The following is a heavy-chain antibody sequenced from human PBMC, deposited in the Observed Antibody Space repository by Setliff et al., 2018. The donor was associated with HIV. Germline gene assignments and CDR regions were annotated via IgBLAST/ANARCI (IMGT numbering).Heavy chain of an antibody. V-gene: IGHV4-34*01. Sequence: ETLSLTCVVYGGSFRGYYWSWIRQPPGKGLEWVGESNQSGSGNYNPSLKSRVTISVDTSKNEFSLNMGSVTAADTAVYYCAKGRSGYDSRLYYYHHGMDVWGQGTTVTVSS. J-gene: IGHJ6*02. CDR3: AKGRSGYDSRLYYYHHGMDV. D-gene: IGHD5-12*01. CDR2: SNQSGSG. CDR1: GGSFRGYY.